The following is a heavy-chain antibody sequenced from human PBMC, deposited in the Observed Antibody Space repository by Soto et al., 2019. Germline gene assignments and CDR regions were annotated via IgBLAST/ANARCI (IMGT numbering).Heavy chain of an antibody. CDR1: GGTSRNYV. CDR2: IIPSFGTP. D-gene: IGHD6-19*01. CDR3: ARAVAVAADFDY. Sequence: SVKVSCKDSGGTSRNYVISWVRQAPGQGLEWMGGIIPSFGTPTYAQKFQGRVTITRDTSASTAYMELSSLRSEDTAVYYCARAVAVAADFDYWGQGTLVTVSS. V-gene: IGHV1-69*05. J-gene: IGHJ4*02.